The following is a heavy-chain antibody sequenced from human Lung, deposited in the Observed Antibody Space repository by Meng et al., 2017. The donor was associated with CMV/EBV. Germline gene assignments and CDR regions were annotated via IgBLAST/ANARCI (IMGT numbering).Heavy chain of an antibody. J-gene: IGHJ4*02. Sequence: QEQLVQSGSELKKPGASVKVSCKASGYSFTSYSLNWLRQAPGQGLEWLGWINTYSGNATYAQGFTGRIVFSLDTSVSTAYLQISSLKAEDTAVYYCARAWDTSGFWGQGTLVTVSS. D-gene: IGHD3-22*01. CDR3: ARAWDTSGF. CDR1: GYSFTSYS. CDR2: INTYSGNA. V-gene: IGHV7-4-1*02.